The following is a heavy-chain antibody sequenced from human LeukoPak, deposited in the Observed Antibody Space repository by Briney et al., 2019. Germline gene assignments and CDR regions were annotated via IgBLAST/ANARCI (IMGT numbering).Heavy chain of an antibody. D-gene: IGHD1-26*01. CDR3: GRDGSGSPDY. Sequence: GGSLRLSCEASGFSFSDYYMTWIRQAPGKGLEWISYISTTSHMIYYADSVKGRFTISRDNAKNSLYLQMNSLRPEDTAVYFCGRDGSGSPDYWGQGTLVTVSS. J-gene: IGHJ4*02. CDR2: ISTTSHMI. V-gene: IGHV3-11*01. CDR1: GFSFSDYY.